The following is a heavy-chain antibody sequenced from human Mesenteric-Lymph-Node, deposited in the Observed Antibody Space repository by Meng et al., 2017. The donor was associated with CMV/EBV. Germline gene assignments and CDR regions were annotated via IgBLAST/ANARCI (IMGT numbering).Heavy chain of an antibody. V-gene: IGHV1-69*05. Sequence: SVLVSCCASAGTFRSSAISWVRQPPGQGLVGMGGIIPIFGRANYAQKFQGRVTITTDESTSTAYLELSSLRSEDTAVYYCAREPGRDYYGSSGDYGGPGYAFDFWGQGTLVTVSS. D-gene: IGHD3-22*01. CDR3: AREPGRDYYGSSGDYGGPGYAFDF. J-gene: IGHJ4*02. CDR2: IIPIFGRA. CDR1: AGTFRSSA.